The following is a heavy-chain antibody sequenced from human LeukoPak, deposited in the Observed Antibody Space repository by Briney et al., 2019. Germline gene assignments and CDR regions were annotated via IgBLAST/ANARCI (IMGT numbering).Heavy chain of an antibody. CDR3: VVYTGGYRSQF. J-gene: IGHJ4*02. Sequence: SGGSLRLSCAASGFTFSNCAMSWVRQAPEKGLEWVSGISGSGSSTYYADSVKGRFTISRDNSMNTLRLQMNSLSVEDTAVYYCVVYTGGYRSQFWGQGTLVTVSS. CDR1: GFTFSNCA. CDR2: ISGSGSST. V-gene: IGHV3-23*01. D-gene: IGHD5-24*01.